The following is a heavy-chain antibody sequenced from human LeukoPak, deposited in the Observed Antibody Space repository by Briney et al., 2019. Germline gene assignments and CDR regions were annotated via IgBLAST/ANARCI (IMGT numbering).Heavy chain of an antibody. V-gene: IGHV3-53*01. CDR2: IYSIGST. J-gene: IGHJ3*02. D-gene: IGHD7-27*01. CDR1: GFSVSSSF. Sequence: GGSLRLSCAASGFSVSSSFMSWVRQAPGKGLEWVSVIYSIGSTFYADSVEGRFTISRDNSKNMLYLQMNSLRTEDKAVYYCARDRVYLGREDAFDIWGQGTMVTVSS. CDR3: ARDRVYLGREDAFDI.